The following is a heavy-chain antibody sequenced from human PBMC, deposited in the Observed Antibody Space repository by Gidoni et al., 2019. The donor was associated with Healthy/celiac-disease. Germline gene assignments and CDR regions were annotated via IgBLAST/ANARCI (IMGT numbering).Heavy chain of an antibody. J-gene: IGHJ5*02. CDR3: ARDRVIAVAAGGWFDP. CDR2: IYYSGST. Sequence: QVQLQESGPGLVKPSQNLSLTCTVSGGSISSGGYYWSWIRQQPGKGLEWIGYIYYSGSTYYNPSLKSRVTISVDTSKNQFSLKLSSVTAADTAVYYCARDRVIAVAAGGWFDPWGQGTLVTVSS. D-gene: IGHD6-19*01. CDR1: GGSISSGGYY. V-gene: IGHV4-31*03.